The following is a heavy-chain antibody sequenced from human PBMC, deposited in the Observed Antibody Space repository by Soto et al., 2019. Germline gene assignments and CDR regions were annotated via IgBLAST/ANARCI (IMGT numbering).Heavy chain of an antibody. CDR2: IRPHTGKT. V-gene: IGHV1-46*04. CDR1: GYTFTNYY. CDR3: AREPMESYYFDF. D-gene: IGHD5-18*01. Sequence: QVQLVQSGAEVKKPGASVSISCKTSGYTFTNYYIHWLRQAPGQGLEWLGLIRPHTGKTGYAQRLQGRVTMTSDTSTGTVYMELTRLKFEDTGVYYCAREPMESYYFDFWGQGTLVPVSS. J-gene: IGHJ4*02.